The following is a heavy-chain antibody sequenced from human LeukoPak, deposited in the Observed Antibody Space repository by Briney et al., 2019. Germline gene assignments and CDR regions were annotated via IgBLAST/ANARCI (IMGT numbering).Heavy chain of an antibody. CDR1: GFTFSSYS. D-gene: IGHD3-22*01. J-gene: IGHJ4*02. CDR2: ISSSSSYI. V-gene: IGHV3-21*01. CDR3: ARGTTFYYDSLGYSHPRTFDY. Sequence: GGSLRLSCAASGFTFSSYSMNWVRQAPGKGLEWVSSISSSSSYIYYADSVKGRFTISRDNAKNSLYLQMNSLRDEDTAVYYCARGTTFYYDSLGYSHPRTFDYWGQGTLVTVSS.